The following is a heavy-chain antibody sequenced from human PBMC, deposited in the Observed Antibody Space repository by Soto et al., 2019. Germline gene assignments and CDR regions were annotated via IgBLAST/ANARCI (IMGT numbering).Heavy chain of an antibody. J-gene: IGHJ6*03. V-gene: IGHV1-18*01. CDR3: ARVAHCSSTSCYLAALGYYYYYMDV. D-gene: IGHD2-2*01. Sequence: ASVKVSCKASGYTFTSYGISWVRQAPGQGLEWMGWISAYNGNTNYAQKLQGRATMTTDTSTSTAYMELRSLRSDDTAVYYCARVAHCSSTSCYLAALGYYYYYMDVWGKGTTVTVSS. CDR2: ISAYNGNT. CDR1: GYTFTSYG.